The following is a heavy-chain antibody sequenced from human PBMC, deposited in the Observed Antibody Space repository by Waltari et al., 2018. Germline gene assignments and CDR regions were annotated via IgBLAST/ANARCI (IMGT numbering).Heavy chain of an antibody. CDR2: IIPIFGTA. CDR3: ARDSAQEVVTAGDFDY. J-gene: IGHJ4*02. D-gene: IGHD2-21*02. V-gene: IGHV1-69*06. CDR1: GGTFSSYA. Sequence: QVQLVQSGAEVKKPGSSVKVSCKASGGTFSSYAISWVRQAPGQGLEWMGWIIPIFGTANYAQKFQGRVTITADKSTSTAYMELSSLRSEDTAVYYCARDSAQEVVTAGDFDYWGQGTLVTVSS.